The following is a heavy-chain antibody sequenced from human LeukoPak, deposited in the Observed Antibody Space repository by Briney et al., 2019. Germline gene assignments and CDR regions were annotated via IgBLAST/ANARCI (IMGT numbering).Heavy chain of an antibody. Sequence: PAETLSLTCTVSGVSISNYHWSWIGQRPGEGLEGIGYVYYSGVTNYNPSLRSRVTMSVATSKIQFSLKLSAVTAADTAVYWCARHERVGEGLPGTFDLWGQGTMVTVSS. CDR3: ARHERVGEGLPGTFDL. CDR1: GVSISNYH. V-gene: IGHV4-59*08. D-gene: IGHD1-26*01. J-gene: IGHJ3*01. CDR2: VYYSGVT.